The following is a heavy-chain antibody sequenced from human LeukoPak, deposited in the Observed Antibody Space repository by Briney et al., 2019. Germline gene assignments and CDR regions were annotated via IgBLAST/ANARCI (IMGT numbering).Heavy chain of an antibody. CDR3: AKVVVDLGYYFDY. V-gene: IGHV3-23*01. J-gene: IGHJ4*02. Sequence: GGSLRLSCAASGFTFSSYAMSWVRQAPGKGLEWVSAISGSGGSTYYADSVRGRFTISRDNSKNTLYLQMNSLRAEDTAVYYCAKVVVDLGYYFDYWGQGTLVTVSS. CDR2: ISGSGGST. D-gene: IGHD1-26*01. CDR1: GFTFSSYA.